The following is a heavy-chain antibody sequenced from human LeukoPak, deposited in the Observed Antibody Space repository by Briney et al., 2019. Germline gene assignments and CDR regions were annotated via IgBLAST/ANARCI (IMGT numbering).Heavy chain of an antibody. Sequence: PGRSLRLSCAASGFTFSSYGMHWVRQAPGKGLEWVAVISYDGSNKYYADSVKGRFTISRDNSKNTLYLQMNSLRAEDTAVYCCAKSRGKTMIVLGYWGQGTLVTVSS. J-gene: IGHJ4*02. D-gene: IGHD3-22*01. CDR3: AKSRGKTMIVLGY. CDR2: ISYDGSNK. CDR1: GFTFSSYG. V-gene: IGHV3-30*18.